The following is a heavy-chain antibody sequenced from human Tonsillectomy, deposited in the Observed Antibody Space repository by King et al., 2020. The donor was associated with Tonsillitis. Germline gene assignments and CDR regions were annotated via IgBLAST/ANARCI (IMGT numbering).Heavy chain of an antibody. CDR2: ISWDDYIT. CDR3: AARYYYDRSGALRFDT. V-gene: IGHV3-43*02. Sequence: VQLVESGGGVVQPGGSLRLSCAASGFTFADYAMHWVRQAPGKGLEWISLISWDDYITYYADSVKGRFTISRDISTNSLYLQMNSLRTEDNALYYCAARYYYDRSGALRFDTGGQGTLVTVSS. J-gene: IGHJ5*02. D-gene: IGHD3-22*01. CDR1: GFTFADYA.